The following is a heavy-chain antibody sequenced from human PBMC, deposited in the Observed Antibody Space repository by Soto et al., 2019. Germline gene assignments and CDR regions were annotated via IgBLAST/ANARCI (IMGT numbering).Heavy chain of an antibody. CDR2: ISGSGGNT. V-gene: IGHV3-23*01. CDR3: AKVGPRTGYSSSWSTYYFDY. D-gene: IGHD6-13*01. J-gene: IGHJ4*01. Sequence: EVQLLESGGGLVQPGGSLRLSCAASGFNFSSYAMSWVRQAPGKGLEWFSAISGSGGNTYYADSVKGRFTISRDNTKNTLYLQMNSLRAEDTPVDYCAKVGPRTGYSSSWSTYYFDYWGHGPLVTLSS. CDR1: GFNFSSYA.